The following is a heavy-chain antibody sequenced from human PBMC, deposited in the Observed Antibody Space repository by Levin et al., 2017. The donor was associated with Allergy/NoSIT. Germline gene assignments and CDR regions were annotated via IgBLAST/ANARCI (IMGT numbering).Heavy chain of an antibody. V-gene: IGHV3-33*01. CDR2: IWYDGSNK. CDR1: GFPFSNYG. D-gene: IGHD3-10*01. J-gene: IGHJ4*02. Sequence: GESLKISCAASGFPFSNYGMHWVRQGPGKGLEWVASIWYDGSNKYYADSAKGRFSISRDNSKNTVYLEMNNLGAADTATYQCARERSGSYFWFWGQGTLVTVSS. CDR3: ARERSGSYFWF.